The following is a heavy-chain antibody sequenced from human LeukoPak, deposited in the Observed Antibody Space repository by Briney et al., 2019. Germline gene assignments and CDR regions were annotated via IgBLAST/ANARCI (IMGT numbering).Heavy chain of an antibody. J-gene: IGHJ5*02. CDR3: ARDGSVAGTGNWFDP. Sequence: GGSLRLSCAASGFSVSSNYMSWVRQAPGKGLEWVSVIYTGGGTYYADSVKGRFTISRDNSKNTLYLQMNSLRAEDTAVYYCARDGSVAGTGNWFDPWGQGTLVTVSS. V-gene: IGHV3-66*02. CDR1: GFSVSSNY. CDR2: IYTGGGT. D-gene: IGHD6-19*01.